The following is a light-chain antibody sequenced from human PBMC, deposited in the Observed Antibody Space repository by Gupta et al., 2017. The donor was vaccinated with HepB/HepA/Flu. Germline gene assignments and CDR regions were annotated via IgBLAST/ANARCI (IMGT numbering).Light chain of an antibody. CDR3: GTWYSSRSAVV. CDR2: ENN. V-gene: IGLV1-51*02. Sequence: QSVLTQPPSVSAAPGQKVTISCSGSSSNIGNNYVSWYQQLPGTAPKLLIYENNKRPSGIPGRFSGSKSGTSATLGITGLQTGDEADYYCGTWYSSRSAVVFGGGTKLTVL. CDR1: SSNIGNNY. J-gene: IGLJ2*01.